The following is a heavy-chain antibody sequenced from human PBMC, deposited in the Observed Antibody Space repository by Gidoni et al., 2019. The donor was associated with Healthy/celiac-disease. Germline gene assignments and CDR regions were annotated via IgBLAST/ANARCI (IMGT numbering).Heavy chain of an antibody. CDR1: GFTFSSYA. V-gene: IGHV3-23*01. D-gene: IGHD6-13*01. Sequence: EVKLLESGGGLVQPGGSLRLSCAASGFTFSSYAMSWVRQAQGKGRDWVSAFSCSGGSTYSADSVKGRFTISRENSKNTLYLQMNSLRAEDTAVYYCAKDRRGIAAAAIIDYWGQGTLVTVSS. CDR2: FSCSGGST. J-gene: IGHJ4*02. CDR3: AKDRRGIAAAAIIDY.